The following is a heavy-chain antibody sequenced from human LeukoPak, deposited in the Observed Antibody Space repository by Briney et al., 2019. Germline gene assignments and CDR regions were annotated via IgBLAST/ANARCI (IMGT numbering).Heavy chain of an antibody. Sequence: SQTLSLTCTVSGGSNSSGDYYWGWLRQPPGKGQEWIGYIYYSGSTHYNPSLKSRVTISVDTSKNQFSLKLSSVTAADTAVYYCAREVRRDGSGKPTRRFDYWGQGTLVTVSS. CDR2: IYYSGST. CDR1: GGSNSSGDYY. J-gene: IGHJ4*02. D-gene: IGHD3-10*01. CDR3: AREVRRDGSGKPTRRFDY. V-gene: IGHV4-30-4*01.